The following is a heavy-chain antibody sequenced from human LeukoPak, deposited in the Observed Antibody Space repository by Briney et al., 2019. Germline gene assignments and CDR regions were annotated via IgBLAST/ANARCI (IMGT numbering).Heavy chain of an antibody. Sequence: ASVKVSCKASGYTFTSYGISWVRQAPGQGLEWMGWISAYNGNTNYAQKVQGRVTMTTDTSTSTAYMELRSLRSDDTAVYYCATHTYYYDSSGYYPLDYWGQGTLVTVSS. V-gene: IGHV1-18*01. CDR2: ISAYNGNT. CDR3: ATHTYYYDSSGYYPLDY. D-gene: IGHD3-22*01. J-gene: IGHJ4*02. CDR1: GYTFTSYG.